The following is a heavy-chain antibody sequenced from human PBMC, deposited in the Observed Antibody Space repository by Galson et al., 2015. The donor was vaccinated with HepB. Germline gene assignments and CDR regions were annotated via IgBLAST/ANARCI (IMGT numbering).Heavy chain of an antibody. CDR1: GFSFAAYA. D-gene: IGHD3-10*01. Sequence: SLRLSCAASGFSFAAYAMSWVRQAPGKGLEWVSAISGSGGSTYYADSVKGRFTISRDNSKNTLYLQMNSLRAEDTAVYYCSTGPRHYYFDYWGQGTLVTVSS. V-gene: IGHV3-23*01. CDR3: STGPRHYYFDY. J-gene: IGHJ4*02. CDR2: ISGSGGST.